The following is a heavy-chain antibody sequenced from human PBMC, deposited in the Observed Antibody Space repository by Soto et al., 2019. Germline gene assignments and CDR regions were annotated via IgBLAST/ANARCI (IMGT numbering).Heavy chain of an antibody. J-gene: IGHJ2*01. Sequence: GGSLRLSCAASGFTFSSYDMHWVRQATGKGLEWVSAIGTAGDTYYPGSVKGRFTISRENAKNSLYLQMNSLRAEDTAVYYCARGTGGYYEIDWYFDLWGRGTLVTVSS. D-gene: IGHD3-22*01. CDR2: IGTAGDT. CDR1: GFTFSSYD. CDR3: ARGTGGYYEIDWYFDL. V-gene: IGHV3-13*01.